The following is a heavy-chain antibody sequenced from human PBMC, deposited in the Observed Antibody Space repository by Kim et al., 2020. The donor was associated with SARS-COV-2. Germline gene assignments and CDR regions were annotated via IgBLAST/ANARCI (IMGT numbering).Heavy chain of an antibody. Sequence: ASVKVSCKASGYTFTSYAMHWVRQAPGQRLEWMGWINAGNGNTKYSQKFQGRVTITRDTSASTAYMELSSLRSEDTAVYYCARGIVVVVAATPRGRFDPWGQGTLVTVSS. CDR1: GYTFTSYA. V-gene: IGHV1-3*01. D-gene: IGHD2-15*01. CDR2: INAGNGNT. J-gene: IGHJ5*02. CDR3: ARGIVVVVAATPRGRFDP.